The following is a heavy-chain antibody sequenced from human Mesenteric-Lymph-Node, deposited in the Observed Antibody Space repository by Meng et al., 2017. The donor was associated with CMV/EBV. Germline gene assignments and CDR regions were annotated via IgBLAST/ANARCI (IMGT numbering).Heavy chain of an antibody. D-gene: IGHD3/OR15-3a*01. CDR2: ISGSGGST. J-gene: IGHJ2*01. Sequence: SCATSGFTFSSCAMSWVRQAPGKGLEWVSAISGSGGSTFYTDSVKGRFIISRDNSKNTLYLQMNSLGAEDTAIYYCAKGGLGWLDFDLWGRGTLVTVSS. CDR1: GFTFSSCA. V-gene: IGHV3-23*01. CDR3: AKGGLGWLDFDL.